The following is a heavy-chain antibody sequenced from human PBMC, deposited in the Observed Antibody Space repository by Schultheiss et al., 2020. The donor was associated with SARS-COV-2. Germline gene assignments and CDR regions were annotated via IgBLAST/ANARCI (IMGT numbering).Heavy chain of an antibody. V-gene: IGHV4-38-2*01. Sequence: SQTLSLTCAVSGYSISSGYYWGWIRQPPGKGLEWMGSIHHGGAVNYKPSLKGRLTLSMDTSRNQFSLEVYSVTAADTAIYYCARTRLDYLLRNYFGPWGQGIPVTVSS. CDR2: IHHGGAV. D-gene: IGHD3/OR15-3a*01. CDR3: ARTRLDYLLRNYFGP. CDR1: GYSISSGYY. J-gene: IGHJ5*02.